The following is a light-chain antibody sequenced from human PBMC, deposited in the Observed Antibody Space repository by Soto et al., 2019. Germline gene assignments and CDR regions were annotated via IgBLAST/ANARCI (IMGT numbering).Light chain of an antibody. CDR1: QSVSSSY. Sequence: DIELTQSPGTLSLSPGERATLSCRASQSVSSSYLAWYQQKPGQAPKLLIYGISTRATGIPDRFSGSGSGTDFTLTISSLEPEDFAPYYCEQYSSSPRTFGQGTKVDIK. CDR2: GIS. V-gene: IGKV3-20*01. CDR3: EQYSSSPRT. J-gene: IGKJ1*01.